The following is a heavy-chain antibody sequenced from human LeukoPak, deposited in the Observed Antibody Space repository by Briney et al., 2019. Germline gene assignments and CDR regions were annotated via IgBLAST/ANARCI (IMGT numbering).Heavy chain of an antibody. D-gene: IGHD6-6*01. J-gene: IGHJ4*02. CDR2: ISSSSSYI. Sequence: PGGSLRLSCAASGFTFSSYSMNWVRQAPGKGLEWVSSISSSSSYIYYADSVKGRFTISRANAKNSLYLQMNSLRAEDTAVYYCAREKRGSSSGPFDYWGQGTLVTVSS. V-gene: IGHV3-21*01. CDR1: GFTFSSYS. CDR3: AREKRGSSSGPFDY.